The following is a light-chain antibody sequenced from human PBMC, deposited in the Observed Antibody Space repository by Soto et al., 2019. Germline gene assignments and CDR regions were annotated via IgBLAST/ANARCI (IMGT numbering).Light chain of an antibody. J-gene: IGKJ5*01. CDR1: QSVSSY. CDR2: DAS. Sequence: EIVLTQSPATLSLSPGERATLSCRASQSVSSYLAWYQQKPGQAPRLLIYDASNRATGIPARFSGSGSGTDFTLTISSLEPEDFAVYYCRQRSTRPDVTFCQRTRLEIK. V-gene: IGKV3-11*01. CDR3: RQRSTRPDVT.